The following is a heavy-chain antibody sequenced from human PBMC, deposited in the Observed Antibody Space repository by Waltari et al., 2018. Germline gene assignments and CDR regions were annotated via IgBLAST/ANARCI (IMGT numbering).Heavy chain of an antibody. D-gene: IGHD4-4*01. Sequence: QVQLQESGPGLVKPSGTLSLTCAVSGGSISSSNWWSWVRPPPGKGLEWIGEIYHSGGNKYKPSLKSRSNILREKVKNQVFLKVRSGNGAEKGVEYWAGAKVNGNGGGMDVWGQGTTVTVSS. J-gene: IGHJ6*02. CDR1: GGSISSSNW. CDR2: IYHSGGN. CDR3: AGAKVNGNGGGMDV. V-gene: IGHV4-4*02.